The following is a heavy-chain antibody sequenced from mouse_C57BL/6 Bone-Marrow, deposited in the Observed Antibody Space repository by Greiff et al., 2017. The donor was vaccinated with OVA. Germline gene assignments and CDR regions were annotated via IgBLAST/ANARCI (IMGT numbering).Heavy chain of an antibody. V-gene: IGHV3-6*01. Sequence: EVKLQESGPGLVKPSQSLSLTCSVTGYSITSGYYWNWIRQFPGNKLEWMGYISYDGSNNYNPSLKNLISITRDTSKNQFFLKLNSVTTEDTATYYCARTGRVDDWGQGTTLTVSS. J-gene: IGHJ2*01. CDR3: ARTGRVDD. CDR2: ISYDGSN. CDR1: GYSITSGYY. D-gene: IGHD3-1*01.